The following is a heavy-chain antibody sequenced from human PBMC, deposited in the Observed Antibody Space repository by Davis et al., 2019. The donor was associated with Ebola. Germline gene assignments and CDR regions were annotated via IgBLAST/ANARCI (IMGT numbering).Heavy chain of an antibody. Sequence: SETLSLTCTVSGGSISSGGYYWSWIRQHPGKGLEWIGYIYYSGSTYYNPSLKSRVTISVDTSKNQFSLKLSSVTAADTAVYYCARLRGYDFYYYGMDVWGQGTTVTVSS. CDR2: IYYSGST. CDR3: ARLRGYDFYYYGMDV. V-gene: IGHV4-31*03. J-gene: IGHJ6*02. D-gene: IGHD5-12*01. CDR1: GGSISSGGYY.